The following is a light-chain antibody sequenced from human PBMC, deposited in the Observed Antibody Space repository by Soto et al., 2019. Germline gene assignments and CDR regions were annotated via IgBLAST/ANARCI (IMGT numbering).Light chain of an antibody. CDR1: QSVSSSY. CDR2: GAS. J-gene: IGKJ1*01. V-gene: IGKV3-20*01. CDR3: QQYGSSPWT. Sequence: EIVLTQSPGTLSLSPGERATLSCRASQSVSSSYLAWYQQKPGQAPRPLIYGASSRAIGIPARFSGSGSGRDFTPTISRLEPEDFAVYYCQQYGSSPWTFGQGTKVDIK.